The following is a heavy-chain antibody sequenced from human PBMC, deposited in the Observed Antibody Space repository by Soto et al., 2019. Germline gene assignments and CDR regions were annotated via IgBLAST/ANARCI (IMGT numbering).Heavy chain of an antibody. CDR1: GFTFSSYA. CDR2: ISGSGGST. CDR3: AKEGETVLGTCRFDP. D-gene: IGHD1-1*01. Sequence: PGGSLRLSCAASGFTFSSYAMSWVRQAPGKGLEWVSEISGSGGSTHYADSVKGRFTIFRDNSKNTLYLQMNSLRADDTAVYYCAKEGETVLGTCRFDPWGQGTLVTVSS. V-gene: IGHV3-23*01. J-gene: IGHJ5*02.